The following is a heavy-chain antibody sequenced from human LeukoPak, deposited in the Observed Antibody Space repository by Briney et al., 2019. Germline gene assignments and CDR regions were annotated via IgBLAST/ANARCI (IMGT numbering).Heavy chain of an antibody. V-gene: IGHV3-21*04. CDR3: AKDNDFRWEDGWFDP. J-gene: IGHJ5*02. Sequence: GGSLRLSCAASGFTFSTYSMNWVRQAPGKGREWVSFISISSSYKYYADTVRGRFTISRDDAQNSLYLQMKSLRAEDMALYYCAKDNDFRWEDGWFDPWGQGTLVTVSS. CDR1: GFTFSTYS. D-gene: IGHD1-26*01. CDR2: ISISSSYK.